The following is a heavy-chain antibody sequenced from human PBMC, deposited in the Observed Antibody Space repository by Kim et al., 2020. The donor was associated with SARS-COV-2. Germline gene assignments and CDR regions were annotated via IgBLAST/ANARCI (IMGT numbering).Heavy chain of an antibody. J-gene: IGHJ4*02. CDR3: ARGGGRLYGKPLGY. V-gene: IGHV4-34*01. Sequence: NPSLERRVTISVDTSKNQFSLKLSSVTAADTAVYYCARGGGRLYGKPLGYWGQGTLVTVSS. D-gene: IGHD3-10*01.